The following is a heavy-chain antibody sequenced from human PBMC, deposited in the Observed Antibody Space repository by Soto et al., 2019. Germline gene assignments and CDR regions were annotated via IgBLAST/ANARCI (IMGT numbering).Heavy chain of an antibody. CDR1: GGSVSDNSAA. J-gene: IGHJ4*02. D-gene: IGHD6-19*01. V-gene: IGHV6-1*01. Sequence: PXQALSLPCAISGGSVSDNSAACNLIRQSPSRGLEWLGRTCYRSKWYNDYAVSVKSRITVTPDTSKNQFSLHLNSVTPEDTAVYYCARGSYYSGWVWGQGTLVTVSS. CDR2: TCYRSKWYN. CDR3: ARGSYYSGWV.